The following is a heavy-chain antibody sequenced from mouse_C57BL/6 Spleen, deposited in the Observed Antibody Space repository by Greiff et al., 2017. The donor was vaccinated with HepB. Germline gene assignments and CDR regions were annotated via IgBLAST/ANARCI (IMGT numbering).Heavy chain of an antibody. Sequence: QVQLQQSGPGLVQPSQRLSITCTVPGFSLTSYGVHWVRQSPGKGLEWLGVIWRGGSTDYNAAFMSRLSITKDNSKSQVFFKMNSLQADDTAIYYCAKKIFLDDYDGAMDYWGQGTSVTVSS. J-gene: IGHJ4*01. D-gene: IGHD2-4*01. CDR2: IWRGGST. V-gene: IGHV2-5*01. CDR3: AKKIFLDDYDGAMDY. CDR1: GFSLTSYG.